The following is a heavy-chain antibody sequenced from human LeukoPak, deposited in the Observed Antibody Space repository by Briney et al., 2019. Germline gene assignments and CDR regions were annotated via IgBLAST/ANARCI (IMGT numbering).Heavy chain of an antibody. V-gene: IGHV3-23*01. J-gene: IGHJ4*02. CDR2: ISGSGGST. D-gene: IGHD3-3*01. CDR1: GFTFSSHA. Sequence: GGSLRLSCAASGFTFSSHAMSWVRQAPGKGLEWVSAISGSGGSTYYADSVKGRFTISRDNSKNTLYLQMNSLRAEDTAVYYCAKDDYDFWSGPTYYFDYWGQGTLVTVSS. CDR3: AKDDYDFWSGPTYYFDY.